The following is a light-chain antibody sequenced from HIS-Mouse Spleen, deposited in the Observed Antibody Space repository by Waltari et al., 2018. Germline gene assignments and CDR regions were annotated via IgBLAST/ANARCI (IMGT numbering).Light chain of an antibody. V-gene: IGKV3-15*01. CDR1: QSVSSN. J-gene: IGKJ3*01. CDR2: GAS. Sequence: EIVMTQSPATLSVSPGERATLSCRASQSVSSNLAWYQQKPGQAPRLRIYGASTRATGIPARFSGSGSGTEFTLTISSMQSEDFAVYYCQQYNNWPIFTFGPGTKVDIK. CDR3: QQYNNWPIFT.